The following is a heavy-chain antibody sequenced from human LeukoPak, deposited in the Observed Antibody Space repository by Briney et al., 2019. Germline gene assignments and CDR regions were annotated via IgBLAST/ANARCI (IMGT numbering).Heavy chain of an antibody. CDR2: ISGSGGST. Sequence: PGGSLRLSCAASGFTFSSYAMSWVRQAPGKGLEWVSAISGSGGSTYYADSVKGRFTISRDNSKHTLYLQMNSLRAEDTAVYYCAKDFMGYCSSTSCYSWVFDYWGQGTLVTVSS. V-gene: IGHV3-23*01. J-gene: IGHJ4*02. CDR3: AKDFMGYCSSTSCYSWVFDY. D-gene: IGHD2-2*02. CDR1: GFTFSSYA.